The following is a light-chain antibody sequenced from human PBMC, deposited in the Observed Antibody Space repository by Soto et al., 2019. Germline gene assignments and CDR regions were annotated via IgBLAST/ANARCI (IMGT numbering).Light chain of an antibody. CDR1: QSVTSNY. CDR2: AAS. Sequence: EMVLTQSPGTLSLSPGERATLSCRASQSVTSNYLAWYQQKPGQAPRLLVYAASSRATGIPDRFSGSGSGTEFTLTISRLEPEDFAMYYCQQYGNSAPHTFGQGTRLEIE. V-gene: IGKV3-20*01. CDR3: QQYGNSAPHT. J-gene: IGKJ5*01.